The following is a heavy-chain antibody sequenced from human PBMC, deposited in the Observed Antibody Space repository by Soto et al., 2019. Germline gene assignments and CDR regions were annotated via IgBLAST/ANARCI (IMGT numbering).Heavy chain of an antibody. CDR2: MNPNSGNT. CDR1: GYTFTSYD. J-gene: IGHJ6*02. V-gene: IGHV1-8*01. Sequence: ASVKVSCKASGYTFTSYDINWVRQATGQGFEYLGWMNPNSGNTGYAQKFQGRVTMTRNTSISTAYMELSSLRSEDTAVYYCARGVGYSSSSPYYYGMDVWGQGTTVTVSS. CDR3: ARGVGYSSSSPYYYGMDV. D-gene: IGHD6-6*01.